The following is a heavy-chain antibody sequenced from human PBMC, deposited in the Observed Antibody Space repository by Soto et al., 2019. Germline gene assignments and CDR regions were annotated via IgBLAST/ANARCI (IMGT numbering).Heavy chain of an antibody. J-gene: IGHJ4*02. CDR2: INPNSGGT. CDR1: GYTFTGYY. Sequence: QVQLVQSGAEVKKPGASVKVSCKASGYTFTGYYLHWVRQAPGQGLEWMGWINPNSGGTNYAQKFQGRVTMTRDTYISTAHMELSRLRSDDTAVYYCARGRTGTTSYFDYWGQGNLVTVSS. V-gene: IGHV1-2*02. CDR3: ARGRTGTTSYFDY. D-gene: IGHD1-1*01.